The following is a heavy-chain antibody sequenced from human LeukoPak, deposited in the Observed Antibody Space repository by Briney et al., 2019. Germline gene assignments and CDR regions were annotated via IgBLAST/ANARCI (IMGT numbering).Heavy chain of an antibody. J-gene: IGHJ4*02. CDR1: GFTFSSYG. CDR2: IWYDGSNK. Sequence: PGRSLRLSCAASGFTFSSYGMHWVRQAPGKGLEWVAAIWYDGSNKYYADSVKGRFTISRDNSKNTLYLQMNSLRAEDTAVYYCARIQYSSGWGAFDYWGQGTLVTVSS. CDR3: ARIQYSSGWGAFDY. D-gene: IGHD6-19*01. V-gene: IGHV3-33*01.